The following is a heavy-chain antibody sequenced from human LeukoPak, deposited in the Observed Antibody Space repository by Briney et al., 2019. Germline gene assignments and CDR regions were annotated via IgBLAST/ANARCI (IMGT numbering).Heavy chain of an antibody. V-gene: IGHV4-30-2*01. D-gene: IGHD3-22*01. CDR1: GGSISSSDYS. CDR2: IHHSGST. CDR3: ARGLYDSNSPSYYFDS. Sequence: PSETLSLTCAVSGGSISSSDYSWNWIRQPPGKGLEWIGYIHHSGSTYYNPSLKSRVTISVDRSKNQFSLKLTSVTAADTAVYYCARGLYDSNSPSYYFDSWGQGTLVTVSP. J-gene: IGHJ4*02.